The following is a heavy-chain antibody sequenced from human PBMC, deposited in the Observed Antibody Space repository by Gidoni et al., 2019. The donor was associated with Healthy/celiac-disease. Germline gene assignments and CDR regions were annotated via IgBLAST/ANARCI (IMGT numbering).Heavy chain of an antibody. V-gene: IGHV3-48*04. CDR1: GFTFSSYS. Sequence: EVQLVESGGGLVQPGGSLRLSCAASGFTFSSYSMNWVRQAPGKGLEGVSYISSSSSTIYYADSVKGRFTISRDNAKNSLYLQMNSLRAEDTAVYYCARNCSSTSCYPPYYGMDVWGQGTTVTVSS. J-gene: IGHJ6*02. CDR2: ISSSSSTI. CDR3: ARNCSSTSCYPPYYGMDV. D-gene: IGHD2-2*01.